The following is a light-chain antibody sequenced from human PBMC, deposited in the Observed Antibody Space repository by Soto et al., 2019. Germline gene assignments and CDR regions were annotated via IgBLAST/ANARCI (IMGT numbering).Light chain of an antibody. CDR3: SSYTSSVTYL. V-gene: IGLV2-14*01. CDR1: GSDIGGYKY. J-gene: IGLJ1*01. CDR2: EVS. Sequence: QSVLTQPASVSGSPGQSITISCTGTGSDIGGYKYVSWYRQYPGKAPKIIIFEVSNRPSGVSDRFSGSKSGNTASLTIADLQAEDEADYYCSSYTSSVTYLFGTGTKLTVL.